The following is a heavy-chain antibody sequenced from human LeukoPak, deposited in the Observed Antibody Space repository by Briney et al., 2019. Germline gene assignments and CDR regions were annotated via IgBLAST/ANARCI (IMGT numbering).Heavy chain of an antibody. CDR1: GGSISSGDYY. J-gene: IGHJ3*02. Sequence: SETLSLTCTVSGGSISSGDYYWSWIRQPPGKGLEWMGCVYHSGTTYYNPSLKSRVTISVDRSKDQFSLKLSSVTAADTAVYYCARDSPSEVPAEDTAMAVNDAFDIWGQGTMVTVSS. D-gene: IGHD5-18*01. V-gene: IGHV4-30-2*01. CDR3: ARDSPSEVPAEDTAMAVNDAFDI. CDR2: VYHSGTT.